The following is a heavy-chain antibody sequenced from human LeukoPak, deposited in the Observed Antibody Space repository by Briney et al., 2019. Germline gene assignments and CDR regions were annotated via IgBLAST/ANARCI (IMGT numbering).Heavy chain of an antibody. Sequence: ASVKVSCKASGYTFTGYYMHWVRQAPGQGLEWMGWINPNSGGTNYAQKFQGWVTMTRDTSISTAYMELSRLRSDDTAVYYCARGPVVLVSGSWFDPWGQGTLVTVPS. CDR1: GYTFTGYY. J-gene: IGHJ5*02. D-gene: IGHD4-23*01. CDR2: INPNSGGT. V-gene: IGHV1-2*04. CDR3: ARGPVVLVSGSWFDP.